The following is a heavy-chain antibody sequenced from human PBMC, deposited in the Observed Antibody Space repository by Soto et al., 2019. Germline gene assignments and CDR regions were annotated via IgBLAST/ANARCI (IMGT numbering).Heavy chain of an antibody. CDR1: GGTFSGYA. V-gene: IGHV1-69*13. CDR2: IIPIFGTA. J-gene: IGHJ1*01. D-gene: IGHD4-17*01. Sequence: GASVKVSCKASGGTFSGYAISWVRQAPGQGLEWMGGIIPIFGTANYAQKFQGRVTITADESTSTAYMELSSLRSEDTAVYYCARIPGDYNAAYFQHWGQGTLVTVSS. CDR3: ARIPGDYNAAYFQH.